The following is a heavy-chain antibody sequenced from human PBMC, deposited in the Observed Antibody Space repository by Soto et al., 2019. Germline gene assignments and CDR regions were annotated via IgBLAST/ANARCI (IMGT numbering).Heavy chain of an antibody. D-gene: IGHD3-9*01. CDR3: ARSLRYFDWFLIL. V-gene: IGHV4-59*01. J-gene: IGHJ4*02. CDR2: IYYSGST. Sequence: SETLSLTCTVSGGSISSYYWSWIRRPPGKGLEWIGYIYYSGSTNYNPSLKSRVTISVDTSKNQFSLKLSSVTAADTAVYYCARSLRYFDWFLILWGQGTLVTVSS. CDR1: GGSISSYY.